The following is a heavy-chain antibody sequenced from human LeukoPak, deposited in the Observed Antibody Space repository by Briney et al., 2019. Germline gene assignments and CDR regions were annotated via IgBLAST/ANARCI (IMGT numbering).Heavy chain of an antibody. Sequence: SETLSLTCNVSGGSISSSSYHWGWIRQPPEKGLEWIGNIYNSGSTYYNPSLKSRVTISVDTSKNQFSLKLSSVTAADTAVYYCARGRRTTLNWFDPWGQGTLVTVSS. CDR1: GGSISSSSYH. J-gene: IGHJ5*02. CDR2: IYNSGST. CDR3: ARGRRTTLNWFDP. D-gene: IGHD4-11*01. V-gene: IGHV4-39*07.